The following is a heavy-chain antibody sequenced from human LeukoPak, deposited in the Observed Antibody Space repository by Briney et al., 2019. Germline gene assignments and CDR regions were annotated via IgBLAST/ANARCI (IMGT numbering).Heavy chain of an antibody. CDR1: GFTFSDYY. CDR3: ARHSSGWYIAFDI. V-gene: IGHV3-11*04. Sequence: GGSLRLSCAASGFTFSDYYMSWIRQAPGKGLEWVSYISSSGSTIYYADPVKGRFTISRDNAKNSLYLQMNSLRAEDTAVYYCARHSSGWYIAFDIWGQGTMVTVSS. J-gene: IGHJ3*02. D-gene: IGHD6-19*01. CDR2: ISSSGSTI.